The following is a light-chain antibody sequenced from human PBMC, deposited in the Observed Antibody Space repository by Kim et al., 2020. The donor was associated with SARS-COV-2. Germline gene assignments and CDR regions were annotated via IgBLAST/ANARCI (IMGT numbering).Light chain of an antibody. J-gene: IGLJ1*01. V-gene: IGLV3-19*01. CDR3: MSPGTSGDVV. CDR2: GKN. Sequence: SSELTQDPAVSVALGQTVRITCRGDSLRSYYATWYQQKAGQAPALVVYGKNNRPSGIPYRFSGSSSGNTASLTITGAQADDEADYYCMSPGTSGDVVFG. CDR1: SLRSYY.